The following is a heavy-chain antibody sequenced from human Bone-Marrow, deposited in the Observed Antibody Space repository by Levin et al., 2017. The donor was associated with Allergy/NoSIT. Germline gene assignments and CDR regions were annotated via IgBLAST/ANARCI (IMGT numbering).Heavy chain of an antibody. J-gene: IGHJ4*02. CDR2: IYHSGST. D-gene: IGHD3-9*01. Sequence: SETLSLTCAVSGYSISSGYYWGWIRQPPGKGLEWIGSIYHSGSTYYNPSLKSRVTISVDTSKNQFSLKLSSVTAADTAVYYCARDLYDILTGLNEYYFDYWGQGTLVTVSS. CDR3: ARDLYDILTGLNEYYFDY. CDR1: GYSISSGYY. V-gene: IGHV4-38-2*02.